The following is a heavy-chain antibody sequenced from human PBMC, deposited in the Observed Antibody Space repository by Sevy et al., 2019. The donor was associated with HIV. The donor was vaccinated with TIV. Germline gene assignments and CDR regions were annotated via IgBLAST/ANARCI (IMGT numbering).Heavy chain of an antibody. J-gene: IGHJ4*02. CDR1: GFPFSSHA. CDR3: AKSADDSSDYFPFDY. V-gene: IGHV3-30-3*02. CDR2: ISYDGSMR. Sequence: GGSLRLSCEASGFPFSSHAMHWIRQAPGKGLEWVALISYDGSMRYYADSVKGRLTISRDNSRVTLSLQMNSLRPEDTAVYYCAKSADDSSDYFPFDYWGQGTLVTVSS. D-gene: IGHD4-17*01.